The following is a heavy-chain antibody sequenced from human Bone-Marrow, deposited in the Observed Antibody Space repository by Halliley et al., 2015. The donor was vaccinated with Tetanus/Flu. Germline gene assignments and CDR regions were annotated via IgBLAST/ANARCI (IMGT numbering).Heavy chain of an antibody. J-gene: IGHJ4*02. Sequence: WIGYIDYTGSTDSNPPLKSRVTISVDTSKNQISLRLTSVTAADTAVYFCARGHIESTGHDLQEYWGQGILVTVSS. V-gene: IGHV4-59*09. CDR3: ARGHIESTGHDLQEY. D-gene: IGHD1-1*01. CDR2: IDYTGST.